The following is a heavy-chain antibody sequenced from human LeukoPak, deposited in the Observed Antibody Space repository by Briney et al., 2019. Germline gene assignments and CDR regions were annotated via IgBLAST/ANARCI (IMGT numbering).Heavy chain of an antibody. CDR2: IYYSGST. CDR1: GGSISSYY. D-gene: IGHD3-22*01. CDR3: ARSGMKNYYDSSGYYPGRAFDI. J-gene: IGHJ3*02. V-gene: IGHV4-59*08. Sequence: SETLSLTCTVSGGSISSYYWSWIRQPPGKGLEWIGHIYYSGSTNYNPSLKSRVTISVDTSKNQFSLKLSSVTAADTAVYYCARSGMKNYYDSSGYYPGRAFDIWGQGTMVTVSS.